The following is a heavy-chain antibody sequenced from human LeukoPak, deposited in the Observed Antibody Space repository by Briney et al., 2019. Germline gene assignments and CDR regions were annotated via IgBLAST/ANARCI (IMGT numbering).Heavy chain of an antibody. CDR1: GFTFSSYS. CDR3: AREFFDREGGTTVLDY. V-gene: IGHV3-21*01. CDR2: ISSSSSYI. D-gene: IGHD1-26*01. J-gene: IGHJ4*02. Sequence: GGSLRLSCAASGFTFSSYSMNWVRQAPGKGLVWVSSISSSSSYIYYADSVKGRFTISRDNAKNSLYLQMNSLRAEDTAVYYCAREFFDREGGTTVLDYWGRGTLVTVSS.